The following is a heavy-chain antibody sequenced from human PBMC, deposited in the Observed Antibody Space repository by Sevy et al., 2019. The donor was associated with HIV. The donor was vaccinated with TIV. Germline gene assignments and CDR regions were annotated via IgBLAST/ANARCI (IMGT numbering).Heavy chain of an antibody. Sequence: GESLKISCKGSGYSFSNSWVGWVRQMPGKGLEWMGIIYPADSDTRYSPSFQGQVTMSADKSITTAYLQWSSLKASDTAMYYCAGSGRYSGYEFDDWGQGTLVTVSS. D-gene: IGHD5-12*01. CDR1: GYSFSNSW. V-gene: IGHV5-51*01. J-gene: IGHJ4*02. CDR2: IYPADSDT. CDR3: AGSGRYSGYEFDD.